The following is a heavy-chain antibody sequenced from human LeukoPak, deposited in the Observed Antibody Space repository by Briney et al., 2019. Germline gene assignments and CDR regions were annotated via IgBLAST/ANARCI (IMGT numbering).Heavy chain of an antibody. Sequence: SETLSLTCTVSGGSISSSSYYWGWIRQPPGKGLEWIGSIFYNRDTYYNPSLKSRVTISVDTSKNQFSLKLNSLTAADTAVYYCARVSAITLYPYYFDHWGQGTLVTVSS. J-gene: IGHJ4*02. V-gene: IGHV4-39*07. CDR3: ARVSAITLYPYYFDH. CDR2: IFYNRDT. CDR1: GGSISSSSYY. D-gene: IGHD3-16*01.